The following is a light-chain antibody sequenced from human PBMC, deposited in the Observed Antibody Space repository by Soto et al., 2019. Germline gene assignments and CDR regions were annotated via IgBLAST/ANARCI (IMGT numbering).Light chain of an antibody. CDR2: GAS. J-gene: IGKJ3*01. V-gene: IGKV3-20*01. Sequence: EIVLTQSPGTLSLSPGERATLSCRASQSFSNSYPAWYQQKPGQAPRLLIYGASSRTTGIPDRFSSSGAGTDFPLTISRQEPEDVAVYYCQQYGRSAFTFGPVTKVDIK. CDR1: QSFSNSY. CDR3: QQYGRSAFT.